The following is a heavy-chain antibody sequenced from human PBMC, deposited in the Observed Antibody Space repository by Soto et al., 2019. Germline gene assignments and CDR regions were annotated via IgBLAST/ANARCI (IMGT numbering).Heavy chain of an antibody. D-gene: IGHD6-13*01. Sequence: QVQLQESGPGLVKPSQTLSLTCTVSGGSISSGGYYWSWIRQHPGKGLEWIGYIYYSGSTYYNPSLKSRVTIAVDTSQNQFSLKLSSVTAADTAVYYCAREYPAAAGSYPVFDYWGQGTLVTVSS. J-gene: IGHJ4*02. V-gene: IGHV4-31*03. CDR3: AREYPAAAGSYPVFDY. CDR2: IYYSGST. CDR1: GGSISSGGYY.